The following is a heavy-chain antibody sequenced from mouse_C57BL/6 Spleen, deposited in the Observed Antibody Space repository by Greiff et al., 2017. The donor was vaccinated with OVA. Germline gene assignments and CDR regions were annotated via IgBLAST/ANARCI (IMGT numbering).Heavy chain of an antibody. CDR3: ARHDYDRYYARDY. J-gene: IGHJ4*01. CDR2: IDPSDSYT. D-gene: IGHD2-4*01. V-gene: IGHV1-69*01. Sequence: QVQLQQPGAELVMPGASVKLSCKASGYTFTSYWMHWVKQRPGQGLEWIGEIDPSDSYTNYNQKFKGKSTLTVDKSSSTAYMQLSSLTSEDSAVYYCARHDYDRYYARDYWGQGTSVTVSS. CDR1: GYTFTSYW.